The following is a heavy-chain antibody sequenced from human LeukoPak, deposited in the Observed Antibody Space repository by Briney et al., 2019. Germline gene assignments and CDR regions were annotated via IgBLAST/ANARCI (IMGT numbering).Heavy chain of an antibody. J-gene: IGHJ4*02. V-gene: IGHV4-59*01. D-gene: IGHD5-18*01. CDR2: IYYNGRPT. CDR1: GGSISSYY. CDR3: ARSKREHSYGYFDY. Sequence: SQTLSLTCTVSGGSISSYYWSWIRQPPGKALEWIGYIYYNGRPTNYNPSLQSRVTISVDTSKKQFSLNLSSVTAADTAVYYCARSKREHSYGYFDYWGQGSLVTVSS.